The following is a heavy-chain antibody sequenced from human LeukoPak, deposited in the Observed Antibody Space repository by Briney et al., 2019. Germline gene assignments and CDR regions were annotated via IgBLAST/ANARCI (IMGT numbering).Heavy chain of an antibody. CDR2: ISGSGGST. CDR1: GFTFSSYA. J-gene: IGHJ4*02. V-gene: IGHV3-23*01. D-gene: IGHD5-18*01. Sequence: GGSLRLSCAASGFTFSSYAMSWVRQAPGKGLEWVSAISGSGGSTYYADSVKGWFTISRDNSKNTLYLQMNSLRAEDTAVYYCARGYSYGLYYFDYWGQGTLVTVSS. CDR3: ARGYSYGLYYFDY.